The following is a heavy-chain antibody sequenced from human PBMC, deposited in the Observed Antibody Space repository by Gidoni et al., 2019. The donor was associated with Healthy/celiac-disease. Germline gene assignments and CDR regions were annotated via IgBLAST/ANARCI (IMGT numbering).Heavy chain of an antibody. Sequence: QVQLVESGGGVVQPGRSLRLSCAASGFTFSSYGMHWVRQAPGKGLEWVAVIWYDGSNKYYADSVKGRFTISRDNSKNTLYLQMNSLRAEDTAVYYCARVDDDRGVSDYWGQGTLVTVSS. CDR1: GFTFSSYG. CDR2: IWYDGSNK. J-gene: IGHJ4*02. V-gene: IGHV3-33*01. CDR3: ARVDDDRGVSDY. D-gene: IGHD3-10*01.